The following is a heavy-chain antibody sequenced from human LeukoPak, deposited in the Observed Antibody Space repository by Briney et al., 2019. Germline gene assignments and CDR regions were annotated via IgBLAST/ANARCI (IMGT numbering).Heavy chain of an antibody. CDR3: ARDQYDVVVPAASSTWFDP. J-gene: IGHJ5*02. Sequence: GASVKVSCKASGYTFTGYYMHWVRQAPGQGLEWMGRIIPILGIANYAQKFQGRVTITADKSTSTAYMELSSLRSEDTAVYYCARDQYDVVVPAASSTWFDPWGQGTLVTVSS. CDR1: GYTFTGYY. V-gene: IGHV1-69*04. CDR2: IIPILGIA. D-gene: IGHD2-2*01.